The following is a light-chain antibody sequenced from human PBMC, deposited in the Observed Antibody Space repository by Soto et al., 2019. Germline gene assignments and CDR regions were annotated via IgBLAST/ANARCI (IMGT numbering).Light chain of an antibody. Sequence: QSVLTQPPSVSGAPGQRVTISCTGSSSNIGAGYDVHWYQQLPGTAPKLLIYGNSNRPSEVPDRFSGSKSGTSASLAITGLQAEDEADYYCQSYDSSLSFFGTGTKLTVL. V-gene: IGLV1-40*01. CDR2: GNS. J-gene: IGLJ1*01. CDR3: QSYDSSLSF. CDR1: SSNIGAGYD.